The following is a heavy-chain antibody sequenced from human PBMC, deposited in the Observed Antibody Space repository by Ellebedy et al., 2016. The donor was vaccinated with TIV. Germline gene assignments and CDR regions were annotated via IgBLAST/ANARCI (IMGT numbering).Heavy chain of an antibody. Sequence: GESLKISCTASGFTFSNFAMTWVRQAPGKGLEWVSALSAGATGIYYADSVKGRFTISRDNSKNTLYLQMNNLRAEDTAVYYCARSSTGSYQERYCDFWGQGTLVTVSP. CDR2: LSAGATGI. CDR3: ARSSTGSYQERYCDF. CDR1: GFTFSNFA. D-gene: IGHD2-15*01. J-gene: IGHJ4*02. V-gene: IGHV3-23*01.